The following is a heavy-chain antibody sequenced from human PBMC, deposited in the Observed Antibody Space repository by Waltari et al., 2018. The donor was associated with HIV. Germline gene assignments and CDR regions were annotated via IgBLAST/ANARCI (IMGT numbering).Heavy chain of an antibody. V-gene: IGHV3-30*02. D-gene: IGHD3-9*01. CDR1: GFTFTPYA. CDR2: VRYDGSNK. J-gene: IGHJ4*02. CDR3: ARDPSPPILYDILTGYYFDY. Sequence: QVQLVESGGGVVQPGGSLRLSCAASGFTFTPYAMPWVRQAPGKGLEWVAFVRYDGSNKYYADSVKGRFTISRDNSKNTLYLQMNSLRADDTAVYYCARDPSPPILYDILTGYYFDYWGQGTLVTVSS.